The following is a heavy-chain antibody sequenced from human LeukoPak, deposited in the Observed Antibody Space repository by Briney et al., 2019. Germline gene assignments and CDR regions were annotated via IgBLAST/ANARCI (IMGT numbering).Heavy chain of an antibody. Sequence: SETLSLTCTVSGGSINSYFWSWIRQPPGKGLEWIGYIYYSGNTNYNPSLKSRVTISVDTSKNQLSLMLSSVTAADTAVYYCARTSDPGYFDYWGQGTLVTVSS. V-gene: IGHV4-59*01. J-gene: IGHJ4*02. CDR1: GGSINSYF. CDR3: ARTSDPGYFDY. CDR2: IYYSGNT.